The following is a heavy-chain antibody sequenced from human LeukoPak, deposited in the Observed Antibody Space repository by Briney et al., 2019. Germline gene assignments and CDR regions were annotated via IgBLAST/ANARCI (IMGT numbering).Heavy chain of an antibody. Sequence: ASVKVSCKASGYTFTSYDINWVRQATGQGLEWMGWMNPNSGNTGYAQKFQGRVTMTRNTSISTAYMELSSLRSEDTAVYYRARGGGSITSTDWFDPWGQGTLVTVSS. V-gene: IGHV1-8*01. J-gene: IGHJ5*02. CDR2: MNPNSGNT. D-gene: IGHD3-10*01. CDR1: GYTFTSYD. CDR3: ARGGGSITSTDWFDP.